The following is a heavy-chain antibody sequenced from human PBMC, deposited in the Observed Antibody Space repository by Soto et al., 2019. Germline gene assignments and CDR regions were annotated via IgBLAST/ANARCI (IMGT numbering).Heavy chain of an antibody. CDR1: GGPITNY. CDR2: IYYSGST. CDR3: ARRYSSGFDY. V-gene: IGHV4-59*08. Sequence: PSETLSLTCTVSGGPITNYWSWIRQHPGKGLEWIGYIYYSGSTNYNPSLKSRLIISVDTSKNQLSLKLSSVTAADTAVYYCARRYSSGFDYWGQGTLVTVSS. J-gene: IGHJ4*02. D-gene: IGHD6-19*01.